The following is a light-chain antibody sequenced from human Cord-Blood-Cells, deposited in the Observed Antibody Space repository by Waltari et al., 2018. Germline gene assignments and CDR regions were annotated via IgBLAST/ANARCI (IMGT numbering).Light chain of an antibody. J-gene: IGLJ3*02. V-gene: IGLV2-23*01. CDR3: CSYAGSSTWV. CDR2: EGS. Sequence: QSALTQPASVSGSPGQSITISCTGTSSDVGSSNLVSWYQQHPGKAPKLMIYEGSKRPSGVSKRFSGSKSGNTASLTISGLQAEDEADYYCCSYAGSSTWVFGGGTKLTVL. CDR1: SSDVGSSNL.